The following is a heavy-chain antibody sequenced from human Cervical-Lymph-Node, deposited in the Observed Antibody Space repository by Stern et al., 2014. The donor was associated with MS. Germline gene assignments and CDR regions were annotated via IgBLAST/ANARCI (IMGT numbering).Heavy chain of an antibody. CDR1: GFTFSDYY. CDR3: ARSSSSGEGNY. Sequence: QVKLVESGGGLVKPGGSLRLSCAASGFTFSDYYMSWIRQAPGKGLEWVSYISSSSSYTNYADSVKGRFTISRDNAKNSLYLQMNSLRAEDTAVYYCARSSSSGEGNYWGQGTLVTVSS. D-gene: IGHD6-13*01. J-gene: IGHJ4*02. V-gene: IGHV3-11*06. CDR2: ISSSSSYT.